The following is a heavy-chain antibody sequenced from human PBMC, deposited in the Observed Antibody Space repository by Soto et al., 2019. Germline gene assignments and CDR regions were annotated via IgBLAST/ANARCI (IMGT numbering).Heavy chain of an antibody. D-gene: IGHD5-12*01. J-gene: IGHJ4*02. V-gene: IGHV2-5*05. CDR2: IFWDDDK. CDR1: GFSLSTRGVG. CDR3: ACRTRGYAYYFDF. Sequence: SGPTLVNPTQTLTLTCTFSGFSLSTRGVGVAWIRQPPGKALEWLALIFWDDDKWYGPSLKSRLTITEDTSTTQVVLTITNMDPVDIATYYCACRTRGYAYYFDFWGQGTLVTVSA.